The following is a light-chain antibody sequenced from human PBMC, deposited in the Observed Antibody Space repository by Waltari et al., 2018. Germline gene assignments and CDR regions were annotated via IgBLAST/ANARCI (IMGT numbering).Light chain of an antibody. Sequence: DIQMTQSPSSLSASVEDRVTITSRASQGISNYLAWFQQKPGKAPKSLIYAASSLQSAVPSKFSSSGCGTAYTLPISSLQPEDFAAYYCHQYNSHRCTFGPGTKVDIK. J-gene: IGKJ3*01. V-gene: IGKV1-16*02. CDR3: HQYNSHRCT. CDR1: QGISNY. CDR2: AAS.